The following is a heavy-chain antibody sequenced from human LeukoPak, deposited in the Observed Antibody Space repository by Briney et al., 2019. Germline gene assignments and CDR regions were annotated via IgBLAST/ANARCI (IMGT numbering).Heavy chain of an antibody. V-gene: IGHV4-4*07. CDR1: GGSISSYY. CDR2: IHTSGST. CDR3: ATSGYSSSWPVGY. D-gene: IGHD6-13*01. J-gene: IGHJ4*02. Sequence: SETLSLTCTVSGGSISSYYWSWIRQPAGKGLEWIGRIHTSGSTNYNPSLKSRVTMSVDTSKNQFSLKLSSVTAADTAVYYCATSGYSSSWPVGYWGQGTLVTVSS.